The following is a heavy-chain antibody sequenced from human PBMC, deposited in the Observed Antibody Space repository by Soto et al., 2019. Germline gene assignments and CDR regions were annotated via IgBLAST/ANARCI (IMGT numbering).Heavy chain of an antibody. Sequence: SETLSLTCSVSGGSIPSSSFYWGWVRQSPGKGLEWIGNIYYSGSTYYNPSLRDGVTISVDTSKNQLSLSLRSVIAADTAVYYCAGGAKKYDYWFDPWGQGTLVTVSS. V-gene: IGHV4-39*01. D-gene: IGHD3-16*01. CDR1: GGSIPSSSFY. CDR3: AGGAKKYDYWFDP. J-gene: IGHJ5*02. CDR2: IYYSGST.